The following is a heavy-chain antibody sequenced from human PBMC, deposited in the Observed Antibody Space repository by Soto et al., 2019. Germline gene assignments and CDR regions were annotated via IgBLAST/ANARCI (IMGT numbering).Heavy chain of an antibody. J-gene: IGHJ4*02. Sequence: GESLKISCKASGYIFTTYWIAWVRQMPGHGLEWIGIINPIDSDTRYSPSFQGQVTISADKSISTTYLQWSSLKASDTAIYYCARQWNFDYWGQGTLVTVSS. V-gene: IGHV5-51*01. CDR2: INPIDSDT. CDR1: GYIFTTYW. D-gene: IGHD5-12*01. CDR3: ARQWNFDY.